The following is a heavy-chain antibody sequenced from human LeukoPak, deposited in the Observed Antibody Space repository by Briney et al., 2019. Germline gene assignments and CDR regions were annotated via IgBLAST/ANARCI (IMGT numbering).Heavy chain of an antibody. CDR2: IIPMLGTA. CDR1: GGTFSSYA. CDR3: ARVPLSSGSATAPDAFDI. V-gene: IGHV1-69*01. Sequence: SVKVSCKASGGTFSSYAISWVGQAPGQGREWMGGIIPMLGTANYAQKFQGRVTITADESTSTAYMELSSLRSEDTAVYYCARVPLSSGSATAPDAFDIWGQGTMVTVSS. J-gene: IGHJ3*02. D-gene: IGHD3-10*01.